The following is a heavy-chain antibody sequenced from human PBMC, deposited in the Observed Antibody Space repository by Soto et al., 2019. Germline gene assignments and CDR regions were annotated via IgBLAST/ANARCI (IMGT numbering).Heavy chain of an antibody. CDR3: ARGRTSSPTPGDY. Sequence: QVQLQESGPGLVKPSQTLSLTCTVSGGSISSGGYYWSWIRQHPGKGLEWIGYIYYSGSTYYNPSRTSRVTISVDTSKNQFSLKLSSVPAADTAVYYCARGRTSSPTPGDYWGQGTLVTVSS. D-gene: IGHD2-2*01. V-gene: IGHV4-31*03. CDR2: IYYSGST. CDR1: GGSISSGGYY. J-gene: IGHJ4*02.